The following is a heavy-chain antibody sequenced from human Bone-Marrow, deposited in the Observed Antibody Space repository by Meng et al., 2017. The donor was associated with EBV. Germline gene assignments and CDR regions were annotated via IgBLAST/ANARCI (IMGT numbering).Heavy chain of an antibody. Sequence: QVQLVESGXGVVHPGXSLRRFCAATGFNFSSYAMLWVRQAPGKGLEWVAVISYDGSNKYYADSVKGRFTISRDNSKNTLYLQMNSLRAEDTAVYYCARAAPFGELFYGGQGTLVTVSA. V-gene: IGHV3-30-3*01. CDR3: ARAAPFGELFY. D-gene: IGHD3-10*01. CDR1: GFNFSSYA. CDR2: ISYDGSNK. J-gene: IGHJ4*02.